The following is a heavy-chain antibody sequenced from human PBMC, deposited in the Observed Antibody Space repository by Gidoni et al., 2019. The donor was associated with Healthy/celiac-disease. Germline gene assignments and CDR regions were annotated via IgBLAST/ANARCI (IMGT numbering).Heavy chain of an antibody. CDR2: IYYSGST. Sequence: QVQLQESGPGLVKPSETLSLTCTVAGGSVSSGSHHWSWIRQPPGKGLEWIGYIYYSGSTNYSPSLKSRVTISVDTSKNQFSLKLSSVTAADTAVYYCAREGSGSYVDYWGQGTLVTVSS. CDR1: GGSVSSGSHH. V-gene: IGHV4-61*01. J-gene: IGHJ4*02. D-gene: IGHD1-26*01. CDR3: AREGSGSYVDY.